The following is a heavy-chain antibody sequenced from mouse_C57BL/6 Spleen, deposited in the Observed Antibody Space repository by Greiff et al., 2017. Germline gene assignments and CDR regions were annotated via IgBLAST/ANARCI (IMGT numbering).Heavy chain of an antibody. CDR3: ARSGGYQVDVYFDY. CDR2: IYPGDGDT. Sequence: QVHVKQSGAELVKPGASVKISCKASGYAFSSYWMNWVKQRPGKGLEWIGQIYPGDGDTNYNGKFKGKATLTADKSSSTAYMQLSSLTSEDSAVYFCARSGGYQVDVYFDYWGQGTTLTVSS. J-gene: IGHJ2*01. V-gene: IGHV1-80*01. D-gene: IGHD2-2*01. CDR1: GYAFSSYW.